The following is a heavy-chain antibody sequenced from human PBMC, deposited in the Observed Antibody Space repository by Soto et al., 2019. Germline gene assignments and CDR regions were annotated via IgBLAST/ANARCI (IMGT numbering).Heavy chain of an antibody. V-gene: IGHV3-21*01. CDR2: ISSSSSYI. CDR3: ARDLVVVAAPYYYYGMDV. J-gene: IGHJ6*02. Sequence: PGGSLRLSCAASGFTFSSYSMNWVRQAPGKGLEWVSSISSSSSYIYYADSVKGRFTISRDNAKNSLYLQMNSLRAEDTAVYHCARDLVVVAAPYYYYGMDVWGQGTTVTVSS. CDR1: GFTFSSYS. D-gene: IGHD2-15*01.